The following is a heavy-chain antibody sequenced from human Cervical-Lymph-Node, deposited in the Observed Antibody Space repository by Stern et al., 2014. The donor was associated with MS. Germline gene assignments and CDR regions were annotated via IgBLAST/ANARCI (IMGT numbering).Heavy chain of an antibody. D-gene: IGHD2-15*01. V-gene: IGHV3-7*01. CDR3: ARDRRALLDD. J-gene: IGHJ4*02. CDR2: IRQDGYDK. CDR1: GFSFGTSW. Sequence: VQLVQSGGGLVQPGGSLRLSCVASGFSFGTSWMSWVRQPPGRGLEWVANIRQDGYDKFYVDSVKGRFTISRDNARNSLYLQMNSLTVADTAVYYCARDRRALLDDWGQGTHVAVSS.